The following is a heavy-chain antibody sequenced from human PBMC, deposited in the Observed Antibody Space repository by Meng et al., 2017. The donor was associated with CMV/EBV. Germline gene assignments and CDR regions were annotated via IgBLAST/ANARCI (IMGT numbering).Heavy chain of an antibody. CDR1: GFTFSSYE. Sequence: GESLKISCAASGFTFSSYEMNWVRQAPGKGLEWVSDISSSGSTIYYADSVKGRFTISRDNAKNSLYLQMNSLRAEDTAVYYCATRGTIGIVVVPAAPDYWGQGTLGTVSS. CDR2: ISSSGSTI. V-gene: IGHV3-48*03. CDR3: ATRGTIGIVVVPAAPDY. J-gene: IGHJ4*02. D-gene: IGHD2-2*01.